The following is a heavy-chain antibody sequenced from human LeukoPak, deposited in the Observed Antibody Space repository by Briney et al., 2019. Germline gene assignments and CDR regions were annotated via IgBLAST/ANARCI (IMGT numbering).Heavy chain of an antibody. CDR1: GCTFSSYW. V-gene: IGHV3-7*04. CDR2: IGQDECEE. J-gene: IGHJ4*02. Sequence: GGSLTLTCAASGCTFSSYWMSWVRQAPGEGLEWMANIGQDECEENFVDCVKGRFSISRDNAKWSVYLQMNSLRAEDTAMYYCSRDRGYSTFDFWGQGTLVTVSS. D-gene: IGHD4-11*01. CDR3: SRDRGYSTFDF.